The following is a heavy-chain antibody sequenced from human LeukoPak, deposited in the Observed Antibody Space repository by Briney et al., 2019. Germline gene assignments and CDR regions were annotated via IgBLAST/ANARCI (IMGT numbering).Heavy chain of an antibody. CDR2: ISAYNGNT. V-gene: IGHV1-18*01. J-gene: IGHJ4*02. Sequence: GASVKVSCKASGYTFTSYGISWVRQAPGQGLEWMGWISAYNGNTNYAQKLQGRVTMTTDTSTSTAYMELRSLRSDDTAVYYCARPKFYYNSSGYDYFDYWGQGTLVTVSS. D-gene: IGHD3-22*01. CDR3: ARPKFYYNSSGYDYFDY. CDR1: GYTFTSYG.